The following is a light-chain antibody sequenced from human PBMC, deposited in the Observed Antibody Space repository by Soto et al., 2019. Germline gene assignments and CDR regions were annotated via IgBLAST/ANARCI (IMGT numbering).Light chain of an antibody. CDR2: GAS. J-gene: IGKJ1*01. Sequence: EIVLTQSPATLSSFPGDRVTLSCRASQSVSSNYLAWYQQKPGQAPRLLIYGASTRATGIPARFSGSGSGTEFTLTISSLQSEDFAVYYCQQYYNWPPWTFGQGTKVDI. CDR3: QQYYNWPPWT. V-gene: IGKV3-15*01. CDR1: QSVSSN.